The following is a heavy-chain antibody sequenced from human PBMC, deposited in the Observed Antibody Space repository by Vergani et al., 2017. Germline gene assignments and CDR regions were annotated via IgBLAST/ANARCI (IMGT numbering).Heavy chain of an antibody. CDR1: GFTFSSYA. J-gene: IGHJ4*01. CDR3: VKEKINLGSYFFDS. CDR2: IKQDGSEK. D-gene: IGHD3-10*01. Sequence: VQLVESGGGVVQPGRSLRLSCAASGFTFSSYAMHWVRQAPGKGLEWVANIKQDGSEKFYVDSVKGRFTISRDNSKNTVFLQMHSLRAEDTAIYYCVKEKINLGSYFFDSWGHGILVTVSS. V-gene: IGHV3-7*03.